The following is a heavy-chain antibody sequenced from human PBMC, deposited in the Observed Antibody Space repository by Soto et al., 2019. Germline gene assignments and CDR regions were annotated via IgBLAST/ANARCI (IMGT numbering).Heavy chain of an antibody. CDR3: VHRLPFYFNF. J-gene: IGHJ2*01. V-gene: IGHV2-5*02. CDR1: GFSLGTPGAV. Sequence: QITLKESGPTLVNPTQTLTLTCSFSGFSLGTPGAVVAWIRQPPGQALEWLALIYGDDDKRYSPSLKSRLNITKDTSKDQVVLTMTNMDPVDTATYFCVHRLPFYFNFWGRGALVTVSS. CDR2: IYGDDDK.